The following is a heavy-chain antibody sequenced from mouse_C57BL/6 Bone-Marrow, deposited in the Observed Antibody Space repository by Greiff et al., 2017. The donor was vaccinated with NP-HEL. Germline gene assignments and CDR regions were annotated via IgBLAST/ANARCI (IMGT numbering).Heavy chain of an antibody. Sequence: EVQLQQSGAELVRPGASVKLSCTASGFNIKDDYMHWVKQRPEQGLEWIGWIDPENGDTEYASKFQGKATITADTSSNTAYLQLSSLTSEDTAVYYCYDSHFDYWGQGTTLTVSS. D-gene: IGHD2-4*01. J-gene: IGHJ2*01. V-gene: IGHV14-4*01. CDR3: YDSHFDY. CDR2: IDPENGDT. CDR1: GFNIKDDY.